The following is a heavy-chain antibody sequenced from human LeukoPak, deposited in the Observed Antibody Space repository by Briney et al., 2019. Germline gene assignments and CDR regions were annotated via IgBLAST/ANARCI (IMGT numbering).Heavy chain of an antibody. Sequence: SETLSLTCGVSGGSITNTNYWTWVRQPPGKGLEWIGEVNLQGSINYNPSLMGRVAISVDTSENHISLQLTSVTAADTAVYYCAREGGPYRPLDYSGQGTLVTVSS. CDR3: AREGGPYRPLDY. J-gene: IGHJ4*02. CDR1: GGSITNTNY. V-gene: IGHV4-4*02. CDR2: VNLQGSI.